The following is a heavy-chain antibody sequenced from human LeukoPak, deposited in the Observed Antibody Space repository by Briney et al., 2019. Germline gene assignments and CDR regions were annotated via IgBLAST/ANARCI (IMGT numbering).Heavy chain of an antibody. CDR2: IRPDGSEK. V-gene: IGHV3-7*01. CDR3: ARLSAMVRGPEDIFYFEY. CDR1: GFSFSTYW. D-gene: IGHD3-10*01. Sequence: GGSLRLSCETSGFSFSTYWMSWVRQAPGKGLEWVANIRPDGSEKYYVDSVKGRFTISRDIAKQSVFLQLTSLRVEDTAVYYCARLSAMVRGPEDIFYFEYWGLGTLVTVSS. J-gene: IGHJ4*02.